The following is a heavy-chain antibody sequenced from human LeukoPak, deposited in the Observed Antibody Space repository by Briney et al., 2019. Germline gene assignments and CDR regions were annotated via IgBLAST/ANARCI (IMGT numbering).Heavy chain of an antibody. Sequence: GGSLRLSCAASGFAFSSYWMSWVRQAPGKGLEWVANIKQDGSEKYYVDSVKGRFTISRDNSENSLYLQMDSLTAEDTAVYYCTRKGSQWDFLVDYWGQGTRVAVSS. CDR2: IKQDGSEK. CDR3: TRKGSQWDFLVDY. CDR1: GFAFSSYW. J-gene: IGHJ4*02. V-gene: IGHV3-7*01. D-gene: IGHD2/OR15-2a*01.